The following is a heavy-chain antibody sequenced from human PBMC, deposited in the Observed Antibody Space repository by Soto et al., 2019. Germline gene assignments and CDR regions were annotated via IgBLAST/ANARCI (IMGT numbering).Heavy chain of an antibody. CDR2: INIDGSTI. CDR3: ARVRNGDWYFDY. J-gene: IGHJ4*02. CDR1: GFTFSSYW. Sequence: QPGGSLRLCCAASGFTFSSYWMHWVRQAPGKGLVWVSRINIDGSTISYADSVKGRFTISRDNAKNTLYLQMNSLRGEDAAVYYCARVRNGDWYFDYGGQGTLVTVSS. D-gene: IGHD4-17*01. V-gene: IGHV3-74*01.